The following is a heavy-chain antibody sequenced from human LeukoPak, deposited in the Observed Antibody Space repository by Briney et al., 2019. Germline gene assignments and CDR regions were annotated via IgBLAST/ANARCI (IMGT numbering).Heavy chain of an antibody. V-gene: IGHV4-39*01. D-gene: IGHD3-16*01. CDR2: IFYSGES. CDR1: GGSISGNYY. J-gene: IGHJ4*02. Sequence: SETLSLTCTVSGGSISGNYYWGWIRQPPGKGLEWIASIFYSGESNKSPSLKNRVTVSVDTSKNQFFLKLTSVTVADTAVYFCARLGDVEVNGGTLDYWGRGTLVTVSS. CDR3: ARLGDVEVNGGTLDY.